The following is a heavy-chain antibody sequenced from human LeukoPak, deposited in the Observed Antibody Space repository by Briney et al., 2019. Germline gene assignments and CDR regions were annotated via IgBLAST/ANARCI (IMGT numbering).Heavy chain of an antibody. V-gene: IGHV4-39*01. D-gene: IGHD3-16*01. CDR2: IFYSGES. CDR1: GGSISGNYY. J-gene: IGHJ4*02. Sequence: SETLSLTCTVSGGSISGNYYWGWIRQPPGKGLEWIASIFYSGESNKSPSLKNRVTVSVDTSKNQFFLKLTSVTVADTAVYFCARLGDVEVNGGTLDYWGRGTLVTVSS. CDR3: ARLGDVEVNGGTLDY.